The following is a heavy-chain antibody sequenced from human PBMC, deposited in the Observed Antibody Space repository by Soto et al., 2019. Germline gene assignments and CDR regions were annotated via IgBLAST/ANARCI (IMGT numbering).Heavy chain of an antibody. CDR1: GGSISSSSYY. CDR2: IYYSGST. D-gene: IGHD6-19*01. Sequence: SETLSLTCTVSGGSISSSSYYWGWIRQPPGKGLEWIGSIYYSGSTYYNPSLKSRITISVDTSKNQISLKLRSVTAADTAVYYCARDASGWKYNWFDPWGQGTLVTVSS. CDR3: ARDASGWKYNWFDP. J-gene: IGHJ5*02. V-gene: IGHV4-39*07.